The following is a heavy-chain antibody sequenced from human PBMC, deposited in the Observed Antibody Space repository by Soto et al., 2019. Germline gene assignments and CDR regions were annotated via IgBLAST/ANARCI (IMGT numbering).Heavy chain of an antibody. J-gene: IGHJ6*02. CDR2: VSSDGNYV. Sequence: PGGSLSLSCAVSGFYFDDVGMTWVRQAPGKGLEWVSSVSSDGNYVFYAESLKGRLTISRDNAKKSLYLQMKSLRAEDTAVYYCESVGATTYYYYGMDVWGQGPTVTVYS. CDR3: ESVGATTYYYYGMDV. V-gene: IGHV3-21*01. D-gene: IGHD1-26*01. CDR1: GFYFDDVG.